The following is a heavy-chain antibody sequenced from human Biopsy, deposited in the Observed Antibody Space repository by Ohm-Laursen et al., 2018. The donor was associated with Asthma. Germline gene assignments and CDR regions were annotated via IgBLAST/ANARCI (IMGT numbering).Heavy chain of an antibody. D-gene: IGHD6-19*01. CDR2: ISYDGSSI. Sequence: SLRLSCAASGFVFRSHAMHWVRQAPGKGPEWVAVISYDGSSIYYADSVKGRFTISRDNSKNTLSLQMNSLTAEDTAVYYCAREGVAGTHIEDWGQGTLVTVSS. V-gene: IGHV3-30-3*01. CDR1: GFVFRSHA. J-gene: IGHJ4*02. CDR3: AREGVAGTHIED.